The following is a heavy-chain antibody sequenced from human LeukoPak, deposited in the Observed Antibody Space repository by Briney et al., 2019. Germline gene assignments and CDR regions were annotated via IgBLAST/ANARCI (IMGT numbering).Heavy chain of an antibody. V-gene: IGHV1-46*01. Sequence: ASVKVSCKASGYTFTSYYMHWVRQAPGQGLEWMGIINPSGGSTDYAQKFQGRVTMTTDTSTTTAYMELRSLRSDDTAVYYCARATGTWGHDGFDIWGQGTMVTVSS. CDR2: INPSGGST. CDR3: ARATGTWGHDGFDI. D-gene: IGHD3-16*01. CDR1: GYTFTSYY. J-gene: IGHJ3*02.